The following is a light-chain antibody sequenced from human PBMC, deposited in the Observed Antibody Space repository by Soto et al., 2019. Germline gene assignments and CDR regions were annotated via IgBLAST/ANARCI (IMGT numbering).Light chain of an antibody. CDR2: EGS. V-gene: IGLV2-14*02. CDR1: SSDVGSYNL. J-gene: IGLJ3*02. Sequence: QSALTQPASVSGSPGQSITISCTGTSSDVGSYNLVSWYQQHPGKAPKLMIYEGSKRPSGVSNRFSGSKSGNTASLTISGLHTEDEADYYCSSYTSSSTLVFGGGTK. CDR3: SSYTSSSTLV.